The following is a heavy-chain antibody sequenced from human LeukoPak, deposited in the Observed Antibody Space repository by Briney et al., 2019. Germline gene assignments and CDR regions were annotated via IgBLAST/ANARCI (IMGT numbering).Heavy chain of an antibody. CDR1: GFTVTSNY. Sequence: GGSLRLSCAASGFTVTSNYMTWVRQAPGKGLEWVSVIYTGGGTYYADSVKGRFTISRDNIKNTVYLQTNSLRVEDTAVYYCARGLLGNWGQGTLVTVSS. CDR3: ARGLLGN. CDR2: IYTGGGT. D-gene: IGHD7-27*01. V-gene: IGHV3-66*01. J-gene: IGHJ4*02.